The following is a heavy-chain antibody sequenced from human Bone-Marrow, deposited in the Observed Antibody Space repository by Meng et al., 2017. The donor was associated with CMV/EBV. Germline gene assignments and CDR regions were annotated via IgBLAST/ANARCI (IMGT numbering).Heavy chain of an antibody. J-gene: IGHJ6*02. V-gene: IGHV3-48*03. CDR3: ARDLYYDFWSGFSDYGMDV. Sequence: GESLKISCAASKFSFTTYEMNWVRQAPGKGLEWVSYISSGGGTIYYADSVKGRFTISRDNAKKSLYLQMNSLRAEDTAVYYCARDLYYDFWSGFSDYGMDVWGQGNTVTVSS. CDR2: ISSGGGTI. D-gene: IGHD3-3*01. CDR1: KFSFTTYE.